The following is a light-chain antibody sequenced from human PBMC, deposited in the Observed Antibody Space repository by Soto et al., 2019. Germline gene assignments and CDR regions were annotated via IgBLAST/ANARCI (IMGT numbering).Light chain of an antibody. V-gene: IGKV2-28*01. Sequence: DIVMTQSPLSLPVTPGDPASISCRSSQSLLHSNGYNYLDWSLQKTGHSPTLLIHLGSNGACGVHDRFSGSGSGTDFTLKISRVEAEDAGVYSCLQALQTLSITFGQGTRLEIK. CDR3: LQALQTLSIT. CDR1: QSLLHSNGYNY. CDR2: LGS. J-gene: IGKJ5*01.